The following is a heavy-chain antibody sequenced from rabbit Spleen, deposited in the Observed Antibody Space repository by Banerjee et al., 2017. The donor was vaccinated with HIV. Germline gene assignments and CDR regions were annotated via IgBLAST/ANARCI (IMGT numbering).Heavy chain of an antibody. CDR3: ARDTGSSFSSYGMDL. CDR1: GFSFSSSYY. CDR2: IGAGSSAST. D-gene: IGHD8-1*01. J-gene: IGHJ6*01. Sequence: QSLEESGGDLVKPGASLTLTCTASGFSFSSSYYMCWVRQAPGKGLEWIACIGAGSSASTYYASWAKGRFTISRISSTTVTLQMTSLTVADTATYFCARDTGSSFSSYGMDLWGPGTLVTVS. V-gene: IGHV1S40*01.